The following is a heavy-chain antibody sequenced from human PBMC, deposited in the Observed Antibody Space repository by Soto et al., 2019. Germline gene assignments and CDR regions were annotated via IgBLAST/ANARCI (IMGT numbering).Heavy chain of an antibody. Sequence: GGPLRLSCAASGFTFSSYAMHWVRQAPGKGLEWVAVISYDGSNKYYADSVKGRFTISRDNSKNTLYLQMNSLRAEDTAVYYCARDHTEYCSGGSCYWFDPWGQGTLVTVS. V-gene: IGHV3-30-3*01. J-gene: IGHJ5*02. CDR3: ARDHTEYCSGGSCYWFDP. CDR1: GFTFSSYA. D-gene: IGHD2-15*01. CDR2: ISYDGSNK.